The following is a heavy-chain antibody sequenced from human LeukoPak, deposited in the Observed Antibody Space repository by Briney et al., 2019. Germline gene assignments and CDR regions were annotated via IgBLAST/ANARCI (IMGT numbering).Heavy chain of an antibody. D-gene: IGHD3-16*01. CDR2: ISASGGST. J-gene: IGHJ4*02. CDR1: GFAFSTYA. CDR3: AKESVVRVMGFDY. V-gene: IGHV3-23*01. Sequence: PGGSLRLSCAASGFAFSTYAMSWVRQAPGKGLEWVSSISASGGSTYYADSVKGRFTISRDNPKNTVYLQMSSLRAEDTAVYYCAKESVVRVMGFDYWGQGTLVTVSS.